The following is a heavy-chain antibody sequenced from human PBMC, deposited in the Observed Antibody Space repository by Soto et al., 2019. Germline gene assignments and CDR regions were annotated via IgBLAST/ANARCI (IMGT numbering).Heavy chain of an antibody. CDR3: ARHLGYCTSSSCPANWFDP. CDR2: VYYTGST. CDR1: GGSISTSIYY. D-gene: IGHD2-2*01. Sequence: SETLSLTCTFSGGSISTSIYYWGWIRQPPGKGPEWIGSVYYTGSTYYSPSLKSRVTISVDMSKNQFSLKLNSVTAADTAVYYCARHLGYCTSSSCPANWFDPWGQGTLVTVSS. V-gene: IGHV4-39*01. J-gene: IGHJ5*02.